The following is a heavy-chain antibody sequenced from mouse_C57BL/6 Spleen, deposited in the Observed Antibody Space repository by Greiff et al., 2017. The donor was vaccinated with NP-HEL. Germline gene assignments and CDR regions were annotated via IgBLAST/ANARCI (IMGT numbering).Heavy chain of an antibody. CDR1: GYTFTSYG. V-gene: IGHV1-81*01. CDR3: AREEGTAQALFDY. J-gene: IGHJ2*01. CDR2: IYPRSGNT. D-gene: IGHD3-2*02. Sequence: QVQLKQSGAELARPGASVKLSCKASGYTFTSYGISWVKQRTGQGLEWIGEIYPRSGNTYYNEKFKGKATLTADKSSSTAYMQLSSLTSEDSAVYFCAREEGTAQALFDYWGQGTTLTVSS.